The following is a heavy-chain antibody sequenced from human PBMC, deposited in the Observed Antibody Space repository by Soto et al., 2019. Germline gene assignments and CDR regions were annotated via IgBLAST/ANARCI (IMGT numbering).Heavy chain of an antibody. CDR1: GYTFTSYA. V-gene: IGHV1-3*01. Sequence: ASVKVSCKASGYTFTSYAMHWVRQAPGQRLEWMGWINAGKGNTKYSQKFQGRVTITRDTSASTAYMELSSLRSEDTAVYYCARGGTLYWYFDLWGQGTLVTVSS. CDR2: INAGKGNT. D-gene: IGHD1-26*01. CDR3: ARGGTLYWYFDL. J-gene: IGHJ2*01.